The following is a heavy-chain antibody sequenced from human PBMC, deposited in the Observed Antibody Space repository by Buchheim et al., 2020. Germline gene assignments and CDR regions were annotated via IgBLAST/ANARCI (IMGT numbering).Heavy chain of an antibody. J-gene: IGHJ4*02. CDR1: GFTFSSYA. Sequence: EVQLLESGGGLVQPGGSLRLSCAASGFTFSSYAMSWVRQAPGKGLEWVSGISASGGSSYYADSVKGRFTISRDTSKNTLYLQMNSLRAEDTAVYYCAKQSEGIPAAGSYLDYWGQGTL. D-gene: IGHD6-13*01. V-gene: IGHV3-23*01. CDR3: AKQSEGIPAAGSYLDY. CDR2: ISASGGSS.